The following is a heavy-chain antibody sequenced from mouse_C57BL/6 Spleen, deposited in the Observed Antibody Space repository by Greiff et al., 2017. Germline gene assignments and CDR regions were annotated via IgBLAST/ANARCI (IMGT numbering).Heavy chain of an antibody. V-gene: IGHV1-54*01. J-gene: IGHJ1*03. D-gene: IGHD2-2*01. CDR3: ARGGAMVRYFDV. CDR1: GYAFTNYL. Sequence: QVQLKQSGAELVRPGTSVKVSCKASGYAFTNYLIEWVKQRPGQGLEWIGVINPGSGGTNYNEKFKGKATLTADKSSSTAYMQLSSLTSEDSAVYFCARGGAMVRYFDVWGTGTTVTVSS. CDR2: INPGSGGT.